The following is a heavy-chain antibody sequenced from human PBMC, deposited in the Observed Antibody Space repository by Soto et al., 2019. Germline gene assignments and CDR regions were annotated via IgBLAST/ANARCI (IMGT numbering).Heavy chain of an antibody. CDR3: AKDSSSWRVY. V-gene: IGHV3-30*18. CDR2: ISYDGSNK. CDR1: GFTFGING. J-gene: IGHJ4*02. Sequence: GVSLRLSCAASGFTFGINGIHWVRQAPGQAPGKGLEWVAVISYDGSNKYYADSVKGRFTISRDNSKNTLYLQMNSLRAEDTAVYYCAKDSSSWRVYWGRGTLVTVSS. D-gene: IGHD6-13*01.